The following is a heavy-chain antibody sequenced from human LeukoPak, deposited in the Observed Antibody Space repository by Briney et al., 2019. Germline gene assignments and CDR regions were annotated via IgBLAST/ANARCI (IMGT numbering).Heavy chain of an antibody. V-gene: IGHV3-7*01. D-gene: IGHD6-13*01. CDR3: ARGSIAAAGTGWFDP. CDR1: GFAFSSYA. Sequence: GGSLRLSCATSGFAFSSYAMNWVRQAPGKGLEWVANIKQDGSEKYYVDSVKGRFTISRDNAKNSLYLQMNSRRAEDTAVYYCARGSIAAAGTGWFDPWGQGTLVTVSS. J-gene: IGHJ5*02. CDR2: IKQDGSEK.